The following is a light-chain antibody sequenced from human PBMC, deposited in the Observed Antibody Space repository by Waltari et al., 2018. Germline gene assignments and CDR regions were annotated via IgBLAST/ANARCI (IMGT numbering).Light chain of an antibody. V-gene: IGLV2-23*01. Sequence: QSALTQPASVSGSPGQSIPISCTGGRSDVGSSIFVSWYQQYPGKSPKPLIYEASKRPSGISNRCSASKSCNSASLRISGLQTEDEGDYYCGSYAGKGWVFGGGTKLTVL. CDR3: GSYAGKGWV. CDR2: EAS. CDR1: RSDVGSSIF. J-gene: IGLJ3*02.